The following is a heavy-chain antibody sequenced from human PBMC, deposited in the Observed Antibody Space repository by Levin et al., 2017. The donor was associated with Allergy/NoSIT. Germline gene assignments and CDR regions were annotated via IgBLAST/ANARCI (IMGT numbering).Heavy chain of an antibody. D-gene: IGHD3-10*01. CDR2: ISSSSSYT. CDR3: ARGRVTMVRGDYDY. V-gene: IGHV3-11*05. J-gene: IGHJ4*02. CDR1: GFTFSDYY. Sequence: GESLKISCAASGFTFSDYYMSWIRQAPGKGLEWVSYISSSSSYTNYADSVKGRFTISRDNAKNSLYLQMNSLRAEDTAVYYCARGRVTMVRGDYDYWGQGTLVTVSS.